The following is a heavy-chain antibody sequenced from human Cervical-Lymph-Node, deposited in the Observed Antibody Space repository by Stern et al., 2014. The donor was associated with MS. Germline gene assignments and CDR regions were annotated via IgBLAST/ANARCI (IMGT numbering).Heavy chain of an antibody. V-gene: IGHV1-69*09. J-gene: IGHJ5*02. CDR3: ATDPHPDNEA. CDR2: VLPILGMT. Sequence: VQLVESGAEVKKPGSSVKVSCRSSGLTFSSFTISWVRQAPGQGLEWMGRVLPILGMTNYAQKFQGRVTITADNSATTAYLELSSLRSEDTAVYYCATDPHPDNEAWGQGTLVTVSS. CDR1: GLTFSSFT. D-gene: IGHD2-8*01.